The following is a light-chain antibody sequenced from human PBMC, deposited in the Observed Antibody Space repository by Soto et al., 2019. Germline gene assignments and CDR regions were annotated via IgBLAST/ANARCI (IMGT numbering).Light chain of an antibody. CDR1: SSDVGGYNF. J-gene: IGLJ2*01. Sequence: QSALTQPASVSGSPGQSITISCTGTSSDVGGYNFVSWYQQHPGKVPKLMIYEVTHRPSGVSSRFSGSKSGNTASLTISGLRGEDEADYYCSSYTSTSTLVVFGGGTKVTVL. V-gene: IGLV2-14*01. CDR3: SSYTSTSTLVV. CDR2: EVT.